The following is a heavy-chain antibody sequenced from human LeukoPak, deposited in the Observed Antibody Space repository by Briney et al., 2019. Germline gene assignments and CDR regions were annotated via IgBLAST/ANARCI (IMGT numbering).Heavy chain of an antibody. CDR3: ARDPKEDILTAIGAFDI. V-gene: IGHV1-18*01. J-gene: IGHJ3*02. Sequence: AASVKVSCKASGYTFTNYGISWVRQAPRQGLEWMGWISAYNGYTHYAQMLQGRVTMTRDMSTSTVYMELSSLRSEDTAVYYCARDPKEDILTAIGAFDIWGQGTMVTVSS. D-gene: IGHD3-9*01. CDR1: GYTFTNYG. CDR2: ISAYNGYT.